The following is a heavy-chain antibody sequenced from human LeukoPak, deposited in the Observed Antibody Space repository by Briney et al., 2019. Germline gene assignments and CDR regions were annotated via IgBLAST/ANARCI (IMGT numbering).Heavy chain of an antibody. J-gene: IGHJ3*02. D-gene: IGHD5-24*01. CDR3: ARVPTRYQIDAFDI. CDR1: GGSISSYY. CDR2: IYYSGST. V-gene: IGHV4-59*01. Sequence: PSETLSLTCTVSGGSISSYYGSWIRQPPGKGLEWIGYIYYSGSTNYNPSLKSRVTISVDTSKNQFSLKLSSVTAADTAVYYCARVPTRYQIDAFDIWGQGTMVTVSS.